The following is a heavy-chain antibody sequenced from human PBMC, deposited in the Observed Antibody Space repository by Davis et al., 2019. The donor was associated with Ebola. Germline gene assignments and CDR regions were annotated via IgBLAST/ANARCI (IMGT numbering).Heavy chain of an antibody. D-gene: IGHD5-18*01. CDR3: VKEAGRGYSYGHGDY. V-gene: IGHV3-30*18. CDR2: ISYDGSNK. CDR1: GFTFSSYG. J-gene: IGHJ4*02. Sequence: GESLKISCTASGFTFSSYGMHWVRQAPGKGLEWVAVISYDGSNKYYPDSVKGRFTISRDNSKNTLYLQMNSLRAEDTAVYYCVKEAGRGYSYGHGDYWGQGTLVTVSS.